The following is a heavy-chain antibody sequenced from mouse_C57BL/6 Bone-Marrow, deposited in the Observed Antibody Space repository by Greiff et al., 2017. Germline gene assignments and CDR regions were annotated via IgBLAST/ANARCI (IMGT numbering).Heavy chain of an antibody. D-gene: IGHD1-1*01. CDR1: GFTFSSYG. Sequence: EVQLVESGGDLVKPGGSLKLSCAASGFTFSSYGMSWVRQTPDKRLEWVATISSGGSYTYYPDSVKGRFTISRDNAKNTLYLQISSLKSEDTAMYYCARRGYYGSIFYWYFDVWGTGTTVTVSS. CDR2: ISSGGSYT. J-gene: IGHJ1*03. CDR3: ARRGYYGSIFYWYFDV. V-gene: IGHV5-6*01.